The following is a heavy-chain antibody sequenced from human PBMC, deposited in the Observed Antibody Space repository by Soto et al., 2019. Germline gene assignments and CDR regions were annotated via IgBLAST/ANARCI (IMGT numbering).Heavy chain of an antibody. CDR3: VTHQVSLVRGISPFDY. V-gene: IGHV3-23*01. D-gene: IGHD3-10*01. CDR2: ISSSGAFT. Sequence: EVQLLESGGGLVQPGGALRLSCAVSGFTFNSNDMTWVRQAPGKGLEWVSTISSSGAFTYHADSVRGRLTISRDNSKNTVYLQMNSLRAEDTAVYYGVTHQVSLVRGISPFDYWGQGALVTVSS. J-gene: IGHJ4*02. CDR1: GFTFNSND.